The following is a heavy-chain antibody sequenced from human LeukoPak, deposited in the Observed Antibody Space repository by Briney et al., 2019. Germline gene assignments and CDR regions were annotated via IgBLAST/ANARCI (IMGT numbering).Heavy chain of an antibody. CDR3: ARMVTPEQEFDY. Sequence: SETLSLTCTVSGGSISSYYWSWIRQPPGKGLEWIGYIYYSGSTNYNPSLKSRVTISVDTSKNQFSLKLSSVTAADTAVYYCARMVTPEQEFDYWGQGTLVTVSS. V-gene: IGHV4-59*01. D-gene: IGHD4-23*01. J-gene: IGHJ4*02. CDR1: GGSISSYY. CDR2: IYYSGST.